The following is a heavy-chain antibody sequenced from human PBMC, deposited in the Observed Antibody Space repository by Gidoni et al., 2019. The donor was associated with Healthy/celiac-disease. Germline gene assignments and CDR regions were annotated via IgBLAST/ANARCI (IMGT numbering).Heavy chain of an antibody. D-gene: IGHD2-15*01. V-gene: IGHV1-3*01. CDR1: GYTFPSYA. Sequence: QVQLVPSGAEVKKPGASVKVSCKASGYTFPSYAMHWVRQAPGQRLEWMGWINAGNGNTKYAQKFQGRVTITRDTSASTAYMELSSLRSEDTAVYYCARDSCSGGSCPLGYWGQGTLVTVSS. CDR3: ARDSCSGGSCPLGY. J-gene: IGHJ4*02. CDR2: INAGNGNT.